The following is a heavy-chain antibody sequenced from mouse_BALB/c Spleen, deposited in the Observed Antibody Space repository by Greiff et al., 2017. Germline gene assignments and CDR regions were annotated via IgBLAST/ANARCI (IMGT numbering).Heavy chain of an antibody. Sequence: EVQGVESGPGLVKPSQSLSLTCTVTGYSITSDYAWNWIRQFPGNKLEWMGYISYSGSTSYNPSLKSRISITRDTSKNQFFLQLNSVTTEDTATYYCARSYEAMDYWGQGTSVTVSS. D-gene: IGHD1-1*01. V-gene: IGHV3-2*02. CDR1: GYSITSDYA. J-gene: IGHJ4*01. CDR3: ARSYEAMDY. CDR2: ISYSGST.